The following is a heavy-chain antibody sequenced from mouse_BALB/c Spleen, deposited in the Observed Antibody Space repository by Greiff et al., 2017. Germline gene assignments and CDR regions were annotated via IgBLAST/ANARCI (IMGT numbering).Heavy chain of an antibody. Sequence: VQLKESGGGLVKLGGSLKLSCAASGFTFSSYYMSWVRQTPEKRLELVAAINSNGGSTYYPDTVKGRFTISRDNAKNTLYLQMSSLKSEDTALYYCARGDGSSYWYFDVWGAGTTVTVSS. J-gene: IGHJ1*01. V-gene: IGHV5-6-2*01. CDR1: GFTFSSYY. CDR3: ARGDGSSYWYFDV. CDR2: INSNGGST. D-gene: IGHD1-1*01.